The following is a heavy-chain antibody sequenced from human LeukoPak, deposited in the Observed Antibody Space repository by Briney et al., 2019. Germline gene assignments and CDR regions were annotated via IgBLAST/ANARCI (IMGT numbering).Heavy chain of an antibody. J-gene: IGHJ6*03. CDR1: GFTFSSYA. V-gene: IGHV3-23*01. CDR3: ARTTDNYYYYYMDV. CDR2: ICKSGGST. Sequence: GGSLRLSCGASGFTFSSYAMSWVRQAPGRGLEWVSAICKSGGSTFYADSVRGRFTISRDNAKNSLYLQMNSLRAEDTAVYYCARTTDNYYYYYMDVWGKGTTVTVSS. D-gene: IGHD1-7*01.